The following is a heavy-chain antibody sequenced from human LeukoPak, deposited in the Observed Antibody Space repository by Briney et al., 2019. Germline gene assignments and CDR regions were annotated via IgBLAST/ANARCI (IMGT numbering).Heavy chain of an antibody. D-gene: IGHD3-22*01. V-gene: IGHV3-20*04. CDR2: INWNGGST. Sequence: GGSLRLSCAASGFTFDDYGMSWVRQAPGKGLEWVSGINWNGGSTGYADFVKGRFTISRDNAKNSLYLQMNSLRAEDTALYYCARTLYDSSGYSPVDYWGQGTLVTVSS. CDR1: GFTFDDYG. CDR3: ARTLYDSSGYSPVDY. J-gene: IGHJ4*02.